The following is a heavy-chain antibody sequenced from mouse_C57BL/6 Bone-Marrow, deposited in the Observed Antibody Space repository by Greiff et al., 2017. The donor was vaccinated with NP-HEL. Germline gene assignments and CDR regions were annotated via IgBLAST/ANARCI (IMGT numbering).Heavy chain of an antibody. J-gene: IGHJ3*01. CDR2: IYPRSGNT. V-gene: IGHV1-81*01. CDR3: ATSLSSTWFAY. CDR1: GYTFTSYG. D-gene: IGHD1-1*01. Sequence: QVQLKQSGAELARPGASVKLSCKASGYTFTSYGISWVKQRTGQGLEWIGEIYPRSGNTYYNEKFKGKATLTADKSSSTAYMELRSLTSEDSAVYFCATSLSSTWFAYWGQGTLVTGYA.